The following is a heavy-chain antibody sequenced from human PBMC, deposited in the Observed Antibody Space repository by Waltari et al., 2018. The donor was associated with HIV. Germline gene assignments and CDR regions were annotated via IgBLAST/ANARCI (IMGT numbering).Heavy chain of an antibody. Sequence: EGRLVESGGDLVQPGGSLRLSGAASGFPFSSYSMRWARQAPGKGLEWISYISSSTNIIYYADSVKGRFTISRDNVNKSLYLQMNSLRAEDTAVYYCARDGAVAGFYHYYAMDVWGQGTTVTVSS. CDR3: ARDGAVAGFYHYYAMDV. D-gene: IGHD6-19*01. CDR2: ISSSTNII. V-gene: IGHV3-48*01. CDR1: GFPFSSYS. J-gene: IGHJ6*02.